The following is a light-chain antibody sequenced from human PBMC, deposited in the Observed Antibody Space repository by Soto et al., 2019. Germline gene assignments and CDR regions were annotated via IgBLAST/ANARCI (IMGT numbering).Light chain of an antibody. J-gene: IGKJ1*01. V-gene: IGKV2-28*01. Sequence: DIVMTQSPLSLPVTPGEPASISCRSSQSLLHNNGYNYLDWYLQKPGQSPQLLIYLGSYRYSGVPSRFSGSVSGTDFTLTISSLQPEDFATYYCLQDYNFPRAFGQGTKVDIK. CDR1: QSLLHNNGYNY. CDR3: LQDYNFPRA. CDR2: LGS.